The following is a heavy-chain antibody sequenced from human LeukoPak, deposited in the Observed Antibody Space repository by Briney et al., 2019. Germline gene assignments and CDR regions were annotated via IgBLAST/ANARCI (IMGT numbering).Heavy chain of an antibody. CDR1: GYTLTSYG. J-gene: IGHJ4*02. D-gene: IGHD5-12*01. Sequence: ASVKVSCKTSGYTLTSYGISWVRQAPGQGLEWMGWMSPYDGNIKYAQKFQGRVTVTTDTSTSTAYMELRSLRSDDTAVYYCASSVDLVANYYFDHWGQGTLVTVSS. CDR3: ASSVDLVANYYFDH. CDR2: MSPYDGNI. V-gene: IGHV1-18*01.